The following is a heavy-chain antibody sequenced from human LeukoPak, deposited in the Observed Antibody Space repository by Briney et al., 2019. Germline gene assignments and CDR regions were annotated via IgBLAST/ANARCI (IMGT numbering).Heavy chain of an antibody. CDR2: ISYDGSNK. CDR3: ARGTAYYDSSGYMPGDAFDI. Sequence: PGRSLRLSCAASGFTFSSYAMHWVRQAPGKGLEWVAVISYDGSNKYYADSVKGRFTISRDNSKNTLYLQMNSLRAEDTAVYYCARGTAYYDSSGYMPGDAFDIWGQGTMVTVSS. D-gene: IGHD3-22*01. J-gene: IGHJ3*02. V-gene: IGHV3-30-3*01. CDR1: GFTFSSYA.